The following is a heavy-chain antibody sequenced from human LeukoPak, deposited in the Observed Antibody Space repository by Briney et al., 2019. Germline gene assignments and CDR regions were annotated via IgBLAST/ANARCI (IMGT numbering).Heavy chain of an antibody. CDR3: ARGWSSYYYYYYYMDV. CDR2: IYTSGST. Sequence: TSETLSLTCTVSGGSISSGSYYWSWIRQPAGKGLEWIGRIYTSGSTNYNPSLKSRVTISVDTSKNQFSLKLSSVTAADTAVYYCARGWSSYYYYYYYMDVWGKGTTVTVSS. D-gene: IGHD6-13*01. J-gene: IGHJ6*03. V-gene: IGHV4-61*02. CDR1: GGSISSGSYY.